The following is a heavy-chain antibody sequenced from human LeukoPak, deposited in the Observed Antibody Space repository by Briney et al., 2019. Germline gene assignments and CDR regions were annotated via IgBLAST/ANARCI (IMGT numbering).Heavy chain of an antibody. CDR2: INHSGST. V-gene: IGHV4-34*01. Sequence: SETLSLTCAVYGGSFSGYYWSWIRQPPGKGLEWIGEINHSGSTNYNPSLKSRVTISVDTSKNQFSLKLSSVTAADTAVYYCAKGFYHYSRGCYPWRGYYYYGRDVWGQGTPVTVSS. CDR3: AKGFYHYSRGCYPWRGYYYYGRDV. D-gene: IGHD6-19*01. J-gene: IGHJ6*02. CDR1: GGSFSGYY.